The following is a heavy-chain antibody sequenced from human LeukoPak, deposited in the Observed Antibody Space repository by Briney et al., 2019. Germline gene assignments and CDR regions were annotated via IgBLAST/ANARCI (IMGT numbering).Heavy chain of an antibody. CDR3: ARDRSRGYSYGLESLY. CDR1: GYTFTDYY. Sequence: ASVTVSCKTSGYTFTDYYIHWARQAPGQGLEWMGWINPESGGTSYAQHFQGRVTMTRDPSISTAYMDLSRLKSDDTAVYYCARDRSRGYSYGLESLYWGQGTLVTVSS. V-gene: IGHV1-2*02. D-gene: IGHD5-18*01. J-gene: IGHJ4*02. CDR2: INPESGGT.